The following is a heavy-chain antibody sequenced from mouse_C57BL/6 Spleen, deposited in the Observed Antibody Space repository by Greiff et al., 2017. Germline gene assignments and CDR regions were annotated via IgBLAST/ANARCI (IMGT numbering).Heavy chain of an antibody. J-gene: IGHJ4*01. D-gene: IGHD2-1*01. V-gene: IGHV1-61*01. CDR1: GYTFTSYW. CDR3: ARYGNYAMDY. Sequence: VQLQQPGAELVRPGSSVKLSCKASGYTFTSYWMDWVKQRPGQGLEWIGNIYPSDSDTPYNQKFKDKATLTVDKSSSTAYMQLSSLTSEDSAVXYCARYGNYAMDYWGQGTSVTVSS. CDR2: IYPSDSDT.